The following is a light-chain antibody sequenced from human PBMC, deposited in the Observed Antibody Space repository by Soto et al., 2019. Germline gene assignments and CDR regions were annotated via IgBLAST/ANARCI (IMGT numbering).Light chain of an antibody. CDR2: AAS. Sequence: DIQMTQSPSSLSASVGDRVTITCRASQSISSYLNWYQQKPGKAPKLLIYAASSLQSGVPSRFSGSGSGTDFTLIINSLQPEDFATYFCQQTFSTPPVTFGQGTRLEI. CDR1: QSISSY. V-gene: IGKV1-39*01. J-gene: IGKJ5*01. CDR3: QQTFSTPPVT.